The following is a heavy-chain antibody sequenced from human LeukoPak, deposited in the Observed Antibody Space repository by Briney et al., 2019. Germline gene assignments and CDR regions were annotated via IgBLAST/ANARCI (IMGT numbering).Heavy chain of an antibody. CDR1: GGTFSSYA. Sequence: SVKVSCKASGGTFSSYAISWVRQAPGQGLEWMGRIIPIFGTANYAQKFQGRVTITTDESTSTAYMELSSLRSEDTAVYYCAVWYYGSGSYYTPPDYWAREPWSPSPQ. V-gene: IGHV1-69*05. D-gene: IGHD3-10*01. J-gene: IGHJ4*02. CDR3: AVWYYGSGSYYTPPDY. CDR2: IIPIFGTA.